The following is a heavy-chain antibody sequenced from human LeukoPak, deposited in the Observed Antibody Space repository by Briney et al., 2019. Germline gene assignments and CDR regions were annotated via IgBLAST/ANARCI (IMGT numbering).Heavy chain of an antibody. V-gene: IGHV1-24*01. CDR3: ATRGARGQQLVRSWFDP. J-gene: IGHJ5*02. CDR1: GYTLTELS. D-gene: IGHD6-13*01. Sequence: ASVKVSCKVSGYTLTELSMHWVRQAPGKGLEWMGGFDPEGGETIYAQKFQGRVTMTEDTSTDTAYMELSSLRSEDTAVYYCATRGARGQQLVRSWFDPWGQGTLVTVSS. CDR2: FDPEGGET.